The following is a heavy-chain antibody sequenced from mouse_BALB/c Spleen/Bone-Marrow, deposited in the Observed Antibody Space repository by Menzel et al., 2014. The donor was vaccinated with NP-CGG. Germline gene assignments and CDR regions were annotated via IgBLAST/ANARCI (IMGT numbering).Heavy chain of an antibody. D-gene: IGHD2-3*01. CDR1: GFSLTSYS. CDR3: ARDDDSYAMDY. Sequence: VQLVESGPGLVAPSQSLSITCTVSGFSLTSYSVHWVRQPPGKGLEWLGVIWAGGSTNYNSALMSRLSIGKDNSKSQVFLKMSSLQTDDTAMFYCARDDDSYAMDYWGQGTSVTVSS. V-gene: IGHV2-9*02. CDR2: IWAGGST. J-gene: IGHJ4*01.